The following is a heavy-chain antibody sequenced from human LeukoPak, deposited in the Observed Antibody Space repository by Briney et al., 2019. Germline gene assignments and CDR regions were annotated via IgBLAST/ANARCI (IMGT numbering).Heavy chain of an antibody. Sequence: PSETLSLTCTVSGGSISSYYWSWIRQPPGKGLEWIGYIYYSGSTYYNPSLKSRVTISVDTSKNQFSLKLSSVTAADTAVYYCARASGSDNSSYYYYGMDVWGQGTTVTVSS. CDR1: GGSISSYY. CDR3: ARASGSDNSSYYYYGMDV. V-gene: IGHV4-59*01. J-gene: IGHJ6*02. CDR2: IYYSGST. D-gene: IGHD1-26*01.